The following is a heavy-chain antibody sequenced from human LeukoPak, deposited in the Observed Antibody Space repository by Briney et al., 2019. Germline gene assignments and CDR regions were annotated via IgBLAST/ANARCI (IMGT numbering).Heavy chain of an antibody. CDR2: IHYSGST. D-gene: IGHD3-16*01. CDR1: GGSISSYY. CDR3: ACLEGDY. Sequence: KPSETLSLTCNVSGGSISSYYWSWIRQPPGKGLEWIGYIHYSGSTNYNPSLKGRVTTSVDTSKNQFSLKLSSVTAADTAVYYCACLEGDYWGQGTLVTVSS. V-gene: IGHV4-59*08. J-gene: IGHJ4*02.